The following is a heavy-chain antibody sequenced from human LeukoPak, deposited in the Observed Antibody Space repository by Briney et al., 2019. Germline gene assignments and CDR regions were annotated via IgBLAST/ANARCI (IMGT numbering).Heavy chain of an antibody. D-gene: IGHD3-10*01. CDR1: GHSFTSYW. CDR3: ARTSWFGVDY. CDR2: IDPSDSYT. J-gene: IGHJ4*02. V-gene: IGHV5-10-1*01. Sequence: GESLKISCKGSGHSFTSYWISWVRQMPGKGLEWMGRIDPSDSYTNYSPSFQGHVTISADRSISTAYLQWSSLTASDTAMYYCARTSWFGVDYWGQGTLVTVSS.